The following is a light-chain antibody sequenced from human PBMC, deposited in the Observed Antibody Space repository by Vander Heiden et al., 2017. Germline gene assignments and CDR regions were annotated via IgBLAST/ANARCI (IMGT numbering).Light chain of an antibody. V-gene: IGKV4-1*01. J-gene: IGKJ1*01. CDR3: QQYFTSPWT. Sequence: DIVMAQSPESLPVSLGERATISCKSSRSLLYTSTNKNYLAWYQQKPGQPPQLLIYWASTRESGVPDRFSGSGSGTDFTLTISSLQAEDVAVYFCQQYFTSPWTFGQGTYVE. CDR1: RSLLYTSTNKNY. CDR2: WAS.